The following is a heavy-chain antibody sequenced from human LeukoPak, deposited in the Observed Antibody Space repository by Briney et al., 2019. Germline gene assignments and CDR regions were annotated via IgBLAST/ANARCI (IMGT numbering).Heavy chain of an antibody. V-gene: IGHV4-34*01. CDR1: GFTFDDYG. CDR3: ARQGGYYYYYYMDV. Sequence: GSLRLSCAASGFTFDDYGMSWGRQAPGKGLEWIGEINHSGSTNYNPSLKSRVTISVDTSKNQFSLKLSSVTAADTAVYYCARQGGYYYYYYMDVWGKGTTVTISS. CDR2: INHSGST. D-gene: IGHD1-26*01. J-gene: IGHJ6*03.